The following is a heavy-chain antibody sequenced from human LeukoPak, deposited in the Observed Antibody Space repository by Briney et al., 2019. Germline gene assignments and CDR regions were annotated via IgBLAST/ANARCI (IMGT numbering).Heavy chain of an antibody. D-gene: IGHD4-11*01. J-gene: IGHJ6*03. CDR3: ARDRTGQQLISRKEYYYMDV. Sequence: GGSLRLSCAASGFTFSSYSMNWVRQAPGKGLEWVSVLYRGGGAAYADSVKGRFTISRDNSKNTLYLQMNSLRAEDTAVYYCARDRTGQQLISRKEYYYMDVWGKGTTVTISS. CDR1: GFTFSSYS. CDR2: LYRGGGA. V-gene: IGHV3-66*01.